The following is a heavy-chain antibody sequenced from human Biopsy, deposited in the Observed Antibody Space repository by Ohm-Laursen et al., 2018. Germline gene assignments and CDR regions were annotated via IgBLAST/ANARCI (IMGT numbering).Heavy chain of an antibody. V-gene: IGHV3-53*01. Sequence: SLRLSCSASGFTFSDYYMNWIRQAPGMGLEWVSVIYSGDRPYYRESVRGRFTISRDNSKNTLYLQMNSLRDGDTAVYYCARNKPGSSSGSDFDYWGQGTLVTVSS. J-gene: IGHJ4*02. CDR3: ARNKPGSSSGSDFDY. CDR1: GFTFSDYY. CDR2: IYSGDRP. D-gene: IGHD6-6*01.